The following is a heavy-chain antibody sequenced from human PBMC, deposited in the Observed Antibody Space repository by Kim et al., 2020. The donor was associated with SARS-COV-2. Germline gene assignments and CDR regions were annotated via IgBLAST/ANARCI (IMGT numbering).Heavy chain of an antibody. CDR1: GFTFSNAW. J-gene: IGHJ4*02. D-gene: IGHD6-19*01. Sequence: GGSLRLSCAASGFTFSNAWMSWVRQAPGKGLEWVGRIKSKTDGGTTDYAAPVKGRFTISRDDSKNTLYLQMNSLKTEDTAVYYCTTAQMYSSGWTPWHQNYYDMPYWGQGTLVTVSS. CDR3: TTAQMYSSGWTPWHQNYYDMPY. CDR2: IKSKTDGGTT. V-gene: IGHV3-15*01.